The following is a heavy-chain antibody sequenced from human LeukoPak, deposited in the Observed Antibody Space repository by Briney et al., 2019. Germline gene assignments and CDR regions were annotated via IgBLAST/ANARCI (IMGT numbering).Heavy chain of an antibody. J-gene: IGHJ5*02. CDR1: GFTFSSYA. D-gene: IGHD2-2*01. CDR2: ISYDGSNK. CDR3: AKDHRVVVPAARSWFDP. Sequence: GGSLRLSCAASGFTFSSYAMHWVRQAPGKGLEWVAVISYDGSNKYYADSVKGRFTISRDNSKNTLYLQMNSLRAEDTAVYYCAKDHRVVVPAARSWFDPWGQGTLVTVSS. V-gene: IGHV3-30-3*01.